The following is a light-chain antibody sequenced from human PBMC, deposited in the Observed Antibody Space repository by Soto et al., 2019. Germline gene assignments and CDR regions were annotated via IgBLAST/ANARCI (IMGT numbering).Light chain of an antibody. Sequence: QSVLTQPRSVSGSPGQSVPISCTGTTSDVGGYDYVSWYQQHPGKAPELIIFDVTKRPSGVPDRFSGSKSGNTASLTISGLQAEDEADYFCCSYAGDFYVFGSGTKVTVL. CDR2: DVT. J-gene: IGLJ1*01. V-gene: IGLV2-11*01. CDR3: CSYAGDFYV. CDR1: TSDVGGYDY.